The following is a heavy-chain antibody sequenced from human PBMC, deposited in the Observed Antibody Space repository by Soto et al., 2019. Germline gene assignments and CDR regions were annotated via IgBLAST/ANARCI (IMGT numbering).Heavy chain of an antibody. CDR2: IDPSDSYT. V-gene: IGHV5-10-1*01. CDR1: GYSFTSYW. J-gene: IGHJ6*02. Sequence: RGESLKISCKGSGYSFTSYWISWVRQMPGKGLEWMGRIDPSDSYTNYSPSFQGHVTISADKSISTAYLQWSSLKASDTAMYYCASTLGYCSGGSCSGAQSYYYGMDVWGQGTTVTVSS. D-gene: IGHD2-15*01. CDR3: ASTLGYCSGGSCSGAQSYYYGMDV.